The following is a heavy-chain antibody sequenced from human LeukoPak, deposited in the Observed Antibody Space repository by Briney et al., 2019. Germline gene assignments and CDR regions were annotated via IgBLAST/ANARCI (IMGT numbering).Heavy chain of an antibody. Sequence: PGGSLRLPCAASGFTFSNYGMHWVRQAPGKGLEWVAVIWYDGTSKYYADSVKGRFTISRDNSKNTLYLQMSSLRAEDTAVYYCARAPYYGDYGDYWGQGTLVTVSS. CDR1: GFTFSNYG. CDR3: ARAPYYGDYGDY. J-gene: IGHJ4*02. CDR2: IWYDGTSK. V-gene: IGHV3-33*01. D-gene: IGHD3-3*01.